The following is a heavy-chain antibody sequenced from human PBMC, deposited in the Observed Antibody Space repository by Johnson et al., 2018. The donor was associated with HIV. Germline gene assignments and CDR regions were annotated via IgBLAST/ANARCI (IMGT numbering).Heavy chain of an antibody. Sequence: VQLLESGGGVVQPGGSLRLSCAASGFTVSSNYMSCVRQAPGKGLERVSVIYSCGSTSYADPVKGRFTISRDNSKNTLYLQINSLRAEETAVYYCARTRQAAFDIWCQGTMVTVSS. J-gene: IGHJ3*02. CDR1: GFTVSSNY. CDR3: ARTRQAAFDI. V-gene: IGHV3-66*02. CDR2: IYSCGST.